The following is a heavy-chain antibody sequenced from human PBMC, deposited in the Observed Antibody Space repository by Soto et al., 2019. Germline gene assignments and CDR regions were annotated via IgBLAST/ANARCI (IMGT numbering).Heavy chain of an antibody. D-gene: IGHD5-12*01. V-gene: IGHV4-34*01. CDR2: IHHSGST. J-gene: IGHJ4*02. CDR1: GGSFSGYY. Sequence: SETLSLTCAVYGGSFSGYYWSWIRQPPGKGLEWIGIIHHSGSTYYNPSLRSRITISVDTSKNQFSLKMPSVTAADTAVYYCARSSGYVPGGYWGQGILVTVSS. CDR3: ARSSGYVPGGY.